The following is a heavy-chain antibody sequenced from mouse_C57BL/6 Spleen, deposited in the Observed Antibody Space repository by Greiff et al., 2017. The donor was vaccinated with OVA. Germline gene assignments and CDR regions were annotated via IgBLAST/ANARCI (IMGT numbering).Heavy chain of an antibody. Sequence: QVQLKQSGPGLVAPSQSLSLTCTVSGFSLTSYAISWVRQTPGKGLEWLGVIWTGGGTNYNSAINARLSISKDNTKSQVFLKMNSLQTDDTARYYGARKLPPYPVYARDYWGQGTSVTVSS. V-gene: IGHV2-9-1*01. J-gene: IGHJ4*01. CDR3: ARKLPPYPVYARDY. CDR2: IWTGGGT. CDR1: GFSLTSYA.